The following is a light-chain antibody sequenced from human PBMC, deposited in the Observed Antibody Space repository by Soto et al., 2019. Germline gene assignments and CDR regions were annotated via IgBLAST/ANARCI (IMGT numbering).Light chain of an antibody. CDR2: GAS. CDR3: QQYNNWPSLT. Sequence: EIVMTQSPATLSVSPGERATLSCRASQSVSRNLAWYQQKPGQAPRLLIYGASTRATDIPARFSGSGSGTEFTLTISSLQSEDFAVYFCQQYNNWPSLTFGGGTKVEIK. J-gene: IGKJ4*01. CDR1: QSVSRN. V-gene: IGKV3-15*01.